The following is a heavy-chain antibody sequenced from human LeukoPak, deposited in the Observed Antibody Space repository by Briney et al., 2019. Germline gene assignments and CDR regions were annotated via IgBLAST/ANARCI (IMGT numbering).Heavy chain of an antibody. J-gene: IGHJ6*02. D-gene: IGHD6-19*01. V-gene: IGHV1-69*04. Sequence: GASVKVSCKASGGTFSSYAISWVRQAPGQGLEWMGRIIPILGIANYAQKFQGRVTITADKSTSTAYMELSSLRSEDTAVYYCATPIVGIAVAADYYYYGMDVWGQGTTVTVSS. CDR2: IIPILGIA. CDR1: GGTFSSYA. CDR3: ATPIVGIAVAADYYYYGMDV.